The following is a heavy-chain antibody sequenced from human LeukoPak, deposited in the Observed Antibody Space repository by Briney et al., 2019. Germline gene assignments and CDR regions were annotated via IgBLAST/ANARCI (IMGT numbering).Heavy chain of an antibody. J-gene: IGHJ4*02. CDR3: ARDGHSYGSRSGPHDY. D-gene: IGHD5-18*01. CDR1: GGTFSSYA. CDR2: IIPIFGTA. Sequence: SVKVSCKASGGTFSSYAISWVRQAPGQGLEWMGGIIPIFGTANYAQKFQGRVTITADESTSTAYMELSSLRSEDTAVYYCARDGHSYGSRSGPHDYWGQGTLVTVSS. V-gene: IGHV1-69*13.